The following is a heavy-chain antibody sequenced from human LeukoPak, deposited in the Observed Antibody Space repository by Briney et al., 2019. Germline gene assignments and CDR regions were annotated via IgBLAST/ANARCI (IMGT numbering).Heavy chain of an antibody. Sequence: PRRSLRLSCAASGFTFSSYGMHWVRQAPGKGLEWVAVIWYDGNNKYYADSVKGRFTISRDNSKNTLYLQMNSLRAEGTAVYYCAKDDYGGNSGMDYWGQGTLVTVSS. CDR3: AKDDYGGNSGMDY. J-gene: IGHJ4*02. CDR2: IWYDGNNK. CDR1: GFTFSSYG. D-gene: IGHD4-23*01. V-gene: IGHV3-33*06.